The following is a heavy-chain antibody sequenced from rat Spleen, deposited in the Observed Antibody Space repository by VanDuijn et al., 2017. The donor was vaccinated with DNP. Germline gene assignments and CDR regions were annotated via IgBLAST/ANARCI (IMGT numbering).Heavy chain of an antibody. CDR3: ARGDYDGSYYPY. CDR2: ITSSGGYT. CDR1: GFTFNYYW. J-gene: IGHJ3*01. D-gene: IGHD1-12*02. Sequence: EVQLMESGGDLVQPGRSLKLSCVASGFTFNYYWMTWVRQVPGKGLEWLASITSSGGYTYYPDSVKGRFTISRDNAKNTLYLQMNSLRSEDTATYYCARGDYDGSYYPYWGQGTLVTVSS. V-gene: IGHV5-31*01.